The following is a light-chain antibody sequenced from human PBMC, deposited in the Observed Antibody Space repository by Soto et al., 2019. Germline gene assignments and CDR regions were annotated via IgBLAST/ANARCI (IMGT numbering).Light chain of an antibody. Sequence: DFELTQSPSSLSAFVGDRVTISCRASQSVGTFLCWYQQKPGTAPKLLVYAVSNLEIGVPSRFSGSGSGTNFTLTISGLQPEDFATYFCQQNYNTPITFGQGTRLE. CDR2: AVS. J-gene: IGKJ5*01. V-gene: IGKV1-39*01. CDR3: QQNYNTPIT. CDR1: QSVGTF.